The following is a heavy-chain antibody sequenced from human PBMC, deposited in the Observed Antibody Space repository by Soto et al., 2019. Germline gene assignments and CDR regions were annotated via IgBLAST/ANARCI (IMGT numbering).Heavy chain of an antibody. Sequence: SETLSLTCTVSGGSISSGGYYWSWIRQHPGKGLEWIGYIYYSGSTYYNPSLKSRVTISVDTSKNQFSLKLSSVTAADTAVYYCARGSAAAGSDYWGQGTLVTVSS. V-gene: IGHV4-31*03. CDR2: IYYSGST. D-gene: IGHD6-13*01. CDR3: ARGSAAAGSDY. J-gene: IGHJ4*02. CDR1: GGSISSGGYY.